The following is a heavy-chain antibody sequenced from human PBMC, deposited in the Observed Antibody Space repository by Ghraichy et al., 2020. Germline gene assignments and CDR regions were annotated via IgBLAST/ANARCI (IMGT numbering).Heavy chain of an antibody. J-gene: IGHJ2*01. CDR3: ARAAAYYYGSGSWGYWYFDL. D-gene: IGHD3-10*01. V-gene: IGHV3-21*01. Sequence: GGSLRLSCAASGFTFSSYSMKWVRQAPGKGLEWVSSISNSSRYIYYADSVKGRFTISRDNAKNSLYLQMNSLRAEDTALYYCARAAAYYYGSGSWGYWYFDLWGRGTLVTVSS. CDR2: ISNSSRYI. CDR1: GFTFSSYS.